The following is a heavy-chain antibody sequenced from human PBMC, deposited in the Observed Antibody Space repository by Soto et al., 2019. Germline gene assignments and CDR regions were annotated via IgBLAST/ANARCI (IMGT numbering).Heavy chain of an antibody. D-gene: IGHD2-2*03. J-gene: IGHJ4*02. CDR3: AKEDDLDRDGPFDY. V-gene: IGHV3-9*01. CDR1: GFSFDDYG. Sequence: EVQLVESGGGSVQRGRSLRLSCAASGFSFDDYGMHWVRQGPGKGLEWVSGISWNSGDIYYADSVNGRFTISRDNAKRSLYLQMNSLRTEDTALYYCAKEDDLDRDGPFDYWGQGILVTVSS. CDR2: ISWNSGDI.